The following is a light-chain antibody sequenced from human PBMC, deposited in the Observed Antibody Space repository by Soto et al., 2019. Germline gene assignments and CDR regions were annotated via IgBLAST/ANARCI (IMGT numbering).Light chain of an antibody. CDR1: SSDVGGYNY. CDR2: EVN. J-gene: IGLJ1*01. V-gene: IGLV2-8*01. Sequence: SALTQPPSASGSPGQSVTISCTGTSSDVGGYNYVSWYQQHPGKAPKLMIYEVNKRPSGVPDRFSGSKSGNTASLTVSGLQAEDEADYYCNSYAGSPYGFGTGTKVTVL. CDR3: NSYAGSPYG.